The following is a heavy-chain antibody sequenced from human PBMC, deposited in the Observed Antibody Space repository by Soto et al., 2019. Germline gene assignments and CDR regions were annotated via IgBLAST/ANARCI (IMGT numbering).Heavy chain of an antibody. Sequence: QVQLVQSGAEVKKPGSSVKVSCKASGVTFSRQDMRWVRQAPGQGLAWMGGIIPIFGTPQYAEKFQDRVTITADESTSTADMELSSLTSEDTAVYYCATNEGRDGYSFDYWGQGTLVTVSS. J-gene: IGHJ4*02. CDR2: IIPIFGTP. CDR3: ATNEGRDGYSFDY. V-gene: IGHV1-69*01. CDR1: GVTFSRQD. D-gene: IGHD5-12*01.